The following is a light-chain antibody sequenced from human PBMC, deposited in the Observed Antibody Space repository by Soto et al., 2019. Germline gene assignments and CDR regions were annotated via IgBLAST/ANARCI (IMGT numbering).Light chain of an antibody. CDR1: SSDIGGYNY. Sequence: QSALTQPASVSGSPGQSITISCPGTSSDIGGYNYVSWYQQHPGKAPKVMIYEVSNRPSGVSNRFSGSKSGNTASLTISGLQAEDEADYYCSSYTSSSSLDVIFGGGTKLTVL. V-gene: IGLV2-14*01. CDR3: SSYTSSSSLDVI. CDR2: EVS. J-gene: IGLJ2*01.